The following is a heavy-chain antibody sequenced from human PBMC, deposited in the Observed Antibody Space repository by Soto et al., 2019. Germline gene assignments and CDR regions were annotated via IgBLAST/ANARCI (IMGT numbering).Heavy chain of an antibody. D-gene: IGHD6-19*01. J-gene: IGHJ4*02. CDR1: GFTFSSYS. CDR2: ISSSSSYI. CDR3: ARLSSSGWYYFDY. V-gene: IGHV3-21*01. Sequence: PGGSLRLSCAASGFTFSSYSMNWVRQAPGKGLEWVSSISSSSSYIYYADSVKGRFTISRDNAKNSLYLQMNSLRAEDTAVYYCARLSSSGWYYFDYWGQGTLVTVSS.